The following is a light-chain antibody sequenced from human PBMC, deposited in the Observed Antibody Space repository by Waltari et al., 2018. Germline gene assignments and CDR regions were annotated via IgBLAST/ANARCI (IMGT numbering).Light chain of an antibody. CDR2: NNN. CDR1: TSNIGSSV. Sequence: QSVLTQPPSASGTPGPRVTISCSGSTSNIGSSVVNWYQQLPGTAPKLLIYNNNQRPPGVPHRFSGSKSGTSASLAISGLQSEDEADYYCASWDDSLSVVVFGGGTKLTVL. J-gene: IGLJ2*01. CDR3: ASWDDSLSVVV. V-gene: IGLV1-44*01.